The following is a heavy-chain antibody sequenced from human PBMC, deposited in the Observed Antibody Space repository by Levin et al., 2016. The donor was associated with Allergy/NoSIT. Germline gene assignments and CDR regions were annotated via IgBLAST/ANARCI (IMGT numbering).Heavy chain of an antibody. V-gene: IGHV3-48*01. J-gene: IGHJ4*02. CDR2: ISSRSSTI. Sequence: PGKGLEWVSYISSRSSTIHYSDSVKGRFTISRDNAKNSLYLQMNNLRAEDTAVYYCARLGYCSGGSCFSEVNWGQGTLVTVSS. CDR3: ARLGYCSGGSCFSEVN. D-gene: IGHD2-15*01.